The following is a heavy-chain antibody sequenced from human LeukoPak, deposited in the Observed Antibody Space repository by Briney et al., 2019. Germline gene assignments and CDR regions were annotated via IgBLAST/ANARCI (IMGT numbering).Heavy chain of an antibody. J-gene: IGHJ5*02. CDR1: GYTFTSYG. Sequence: ASVKVSCTASGYTFTSYGISWVRQAPGQGLEWMGWISAYNGNTNYAQKLQGRVTMTTDTSTSTAYMELRSLRSDDTAVYYCARVRQYYDFWSGPINWFDPWGQGTLVTVSS. V-gene: IGHV1-18*01. CDR3: ARVRQYYDFWSGPINWFDP. CDR2: ISAYNGNT. D-gene: IGHD3-3*01.